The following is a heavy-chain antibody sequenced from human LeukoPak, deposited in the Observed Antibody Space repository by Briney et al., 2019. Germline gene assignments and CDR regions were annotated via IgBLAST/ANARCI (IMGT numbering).Heavy chain of an antibody. J-gene: IGHJ6*03. CDR1: GYTFTCYY. D-gene: IGHD6-13*01. CDR2: IHPNSVCT. Sequence: ASXKVSCKASGYTFTCYYMHWVGQAPGQGMEWMGRIHPNSVCTNYPQNFQGRVTITRHTSISTAYIELSRLRSDDTAVYYCARIAAAGKVYYYYMDVWGKGTTVTVSS. V-gene: IGHV1-2*06. CDR3: ARIAAAGKVYYYYMDV.